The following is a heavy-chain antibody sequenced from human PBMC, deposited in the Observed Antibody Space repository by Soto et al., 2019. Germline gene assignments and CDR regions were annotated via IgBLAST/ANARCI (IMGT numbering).Heavy chain of an antibody. V-gene: IGHV4-34*01. CDR1: GGSFGDSY. J-gene: IGHJ5*01. Sequence: SETLSLTCAVFGGSFGDSYWSWIRQSPGKGLEWIGEITSSGTTYYNPSLKSRVTISGDTSKNQFSLEVRSVTAADTAVYYCARGRPAIATRWFDSWGQGTLVTVSS. D-gene: IGHD1-1*01. CDR2: ITSSGTT. CDR3: ARGRPAIATRWFDS.